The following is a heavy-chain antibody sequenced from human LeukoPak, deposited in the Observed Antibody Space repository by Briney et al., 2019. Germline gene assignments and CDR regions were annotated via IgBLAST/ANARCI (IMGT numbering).Heavy chain of an antibody. CDR2: IHYSGSA. CDR1: NGPINTYQ. V-gene: IGHV4-59*08. CDR3: ARMFRSSWYINWFDP. Sequence: SETLSLTCTVSNGPINTYQWSWIRQPPGKGLEWIGNIHYSGSANYNPSLKSRVSISVDTSKNQFSLKLNFVTAADTAMYYCARMFRSSWYINWFDPWGQGTLVTVSS. D-gene: IGHD6-13*01. J-gene: IGHJ5*02.